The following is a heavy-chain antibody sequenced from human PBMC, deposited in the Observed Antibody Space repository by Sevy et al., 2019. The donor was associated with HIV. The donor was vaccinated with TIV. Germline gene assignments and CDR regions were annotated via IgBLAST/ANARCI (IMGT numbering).Heavy chain of an antibody. Sequence: GGSLRLSCTASGFTFDDYAMSWFRQAPGKGLEWVGFIKTKTYSGTTEYAASVKGRFIISRDDSKNIAYLQMNSLKTEGTAGYYCTRGLYGSGWFHFDYWGQGTLVTVSS. J-gene: IGHJ4*02. D-gene: IGHD6-19*01. CDR3: TRGLYGSGWFHFDY. V-gene: IGHV3-49*03. CDR2: IKTKTYSGTT. CDR1: GFTFDDYA.